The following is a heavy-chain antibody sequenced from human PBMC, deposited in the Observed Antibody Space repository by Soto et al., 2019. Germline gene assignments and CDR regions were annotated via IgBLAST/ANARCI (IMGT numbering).Heavy chain of an antibody. CDR2: VYYSGST. Sequence: QVQLQESGPGLVKPSETLSLTCTVSGGSISSYYWSWIRQPPGKGLEWIGYVYYSGSTRDNPSLQSRVTISVDTSKNQFSLKLSSVTAADTAVYYCARDKVNIGVDGTHYFYGMDVWGQGTTVTVSS. CDR1: GGSISSYY. J-gene: IGHJ6*02. V-gene: IGHV4-59*01. CDR3: ARDKVNIGVDGTHYFYGMDV. D-gene: IGHD6-19*01.